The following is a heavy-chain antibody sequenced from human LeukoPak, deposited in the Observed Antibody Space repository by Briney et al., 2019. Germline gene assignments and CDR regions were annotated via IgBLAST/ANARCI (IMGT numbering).Heavy chain of an antibody. J-gene: IGHJ3*02. CDR2: IIPIFGTA. CDR3: ARDATDCSSTSCYPEDAFDI. V-gene: IGHV1-69*13. CDR1: GGTFSSYA. D-gene: IGHD2-2*01. Sequence: SVKVSYKASGGTFSSYAISWVRQAPGQGLEWMGGIIPIFGTANYAQKFQGRVTITADESTRTAYMELSSLRSEDTAVYYCARDATDCSSTSCYPEDAFDIWGQGTMVTVSS.